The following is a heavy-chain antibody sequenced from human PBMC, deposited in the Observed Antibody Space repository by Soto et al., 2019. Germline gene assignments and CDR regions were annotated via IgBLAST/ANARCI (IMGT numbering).Heavy chain of an antibody. J-gene: IGHJ4*02. CDR2: IYWDDDK. Sequence: QITLNESGPTQVKPRQTLTLTCTFSGFSLTTSGVGVGWIRQSPGKAPEWLALIYWDDDKRYSPSLKSRLTINNDTSKNQVVLTMADLDPADTDTYYCAHRVLRTVFGLVTTTAIYFDFWGQGTPVAVSS. V-gene: IGHV2-5*02. D-gene: IGHD3-3*01. CDR3: AHRVLRTVFGLVTTTAIYFDF. CDR1: GFSLTTSGVG.